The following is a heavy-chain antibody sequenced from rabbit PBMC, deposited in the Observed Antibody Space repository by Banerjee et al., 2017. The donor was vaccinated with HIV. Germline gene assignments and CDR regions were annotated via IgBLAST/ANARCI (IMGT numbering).Heavy chain of an antibody. CDR2: IDSSSGST. CDR3: ARGGSSWFWAFNL. D-gene: IGHD8-1*01. V-gene: IGHV1S45*01. Sequence: QEQLEESGGDLVKPEGSLTLTCTASGFTLSIYWICWVRQAPGKGLEWIAYIDSSSGSTWYASWAKGRFTISKTSSTTVTLQMTSLTAADTATYFCARGGSSWFWAFNLRGQGTLVTVS. CDR1: GFTLSIYW. J-gene: IGHJ4*01.